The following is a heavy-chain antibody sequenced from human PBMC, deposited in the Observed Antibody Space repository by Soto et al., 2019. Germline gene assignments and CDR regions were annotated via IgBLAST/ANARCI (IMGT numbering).Heavy chain of an antibody. Sequence: QVQLVESGGGVVQPGRSLRLSCAASGFTFSNYGMYWVRQAPGKGLEWVAFISYDGSSKFYADPMKGRHTISRDNSKNTMYMQMASERAEDNAVYYCNNGVRNDWAIDYWGQGTLVTVSS. CDR3: NNGVRNDWAIDY. CDR2: ISYDGSSK. J-gene: IGHJ4*02. D-gene: IGHD1-1*01. V-gene: IGHV3-30*03. CDR1: GFTFSNYG.